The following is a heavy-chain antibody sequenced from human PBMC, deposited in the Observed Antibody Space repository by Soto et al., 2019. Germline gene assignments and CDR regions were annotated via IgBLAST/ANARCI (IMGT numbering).Heavy chain of an antibody. CDR1: GFTFSSYS. D-gene: IGHD5-12*01. V-gene: IGHV3-21*01. Sequence: LRLSCAASGFTFSSYSMNWVRQAPGKGLEWVSSISSSSSYIYYADSVKGRFTISRDNAKNSLYLQMNSLRAEDTAVYYCAREGYDVQGGDYGMDVWGQGTTVTVSS. CDR2: ISSSSSYI. CDR3: AREGYDVQGGDYGMDV. J-gene: IGHJ6*02.